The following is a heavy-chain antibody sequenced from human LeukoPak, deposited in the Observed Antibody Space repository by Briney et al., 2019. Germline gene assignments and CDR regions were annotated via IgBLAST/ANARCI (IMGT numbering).Heavy chain of an antibody. V-gene: IGHV1-2*02. D-gene: IGHD3-22*01. CDR1: GYTFTGYY. CDR3: ARDSNNYDSSGYYNWFDP. J-gene: IGHJ5*02. Sequence: ASVKVSCKASGYTFTGYYMHWVRQAPGQGLEWMGWINPNSGGTNYAQKFQGRVTMTRDTSISTACMELSRLRSDDTAVYYCARDSNNYDSSGYYNWFDPWGQGTLVTVSS. CDR2: INPNSGGT.